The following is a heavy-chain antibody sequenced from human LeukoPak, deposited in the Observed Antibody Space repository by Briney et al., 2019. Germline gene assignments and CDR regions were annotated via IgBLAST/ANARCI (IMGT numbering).Heavy chain of an antibody. V-gene: IGHV3-7*03. CDR2: INKDGGEK. CDR3: ARGPPNWGYDY. CDR1: GFTFSSYW. D-gene: IGHD7-27*01. J-gene: IGHJ4*02. Sequence: GSLRLSCAASGFTFSSYWMSWVRQAPGKGLEWVANINKDGGEKYYVDSVKGRFTISRDNAKNSLYLQMNSLRADDTAVYYCARGPPNWGYDYWGPGTLVTVSS.